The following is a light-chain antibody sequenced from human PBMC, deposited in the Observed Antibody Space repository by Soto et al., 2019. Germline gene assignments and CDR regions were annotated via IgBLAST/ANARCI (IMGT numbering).Light chain of an antibody. CDR1: QSVSSNF. Sequence: ENVLTQSPGTLSLSPGERATLSCRASQSVSSNFLAWYQQKPGQAPRLLIYGASTRAAGVPDRFSGSGSGTDLPLTITGLEHEVFALYYCRQYGRSPLLYTFGQGPK. J-gene: IGKJ2*01. V-gene: IGKV3-20*01. CDR2: GAS. CDR3: RQYGRSPLLYT.